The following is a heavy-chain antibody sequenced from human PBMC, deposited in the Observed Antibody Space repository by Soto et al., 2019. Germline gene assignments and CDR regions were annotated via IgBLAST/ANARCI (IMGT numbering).Heavy chain of an antibody. CDR3: ASQRFYSSLFDY. Sequence: PSETLSLTCTVSGGSISSYYWSWIRQPPGKGLEWIGYIYYSGSTNYNPSLKSRVTISVDTSKNQFSLKLSSVTAADTAVYYCASQRFYSSLFDYWGQGTLVTVSS. CDR1: GGSISSYY. J-gene: IGHJ4*02. V-gene: IGHV4-59*01. CDR2: IYYSGST. D-gene: IGHD3-3*01.